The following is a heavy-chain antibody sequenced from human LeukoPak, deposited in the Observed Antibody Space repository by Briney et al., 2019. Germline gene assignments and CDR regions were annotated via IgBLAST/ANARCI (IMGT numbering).Heavy chain of an antibody. CDR3: ARSYMIIDPFDP. J-gene: IGHJ5*02. V-gene: IGHV1-46*01. Sequence: GASVKVSCKASGYTFTNYYMHWVRQAPGQGLEWMGIINPSGGITSYAQKFQGRVTMTRDTSTSTVYMELSSLRSEDTAVYYCARSYMIIDPFDPWGQGTLVTVS. CDR2: INPSGGIT. CDR1: GYTFTNYY. D-gene: IGHD3-22*01.